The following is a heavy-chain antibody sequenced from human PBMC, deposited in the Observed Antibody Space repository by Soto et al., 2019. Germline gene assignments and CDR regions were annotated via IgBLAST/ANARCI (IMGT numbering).Heavy chain of an antibody. V-gene: IGHV3-23*01. CDR2: ISSTAGRTS. D-gene: IGHD3-10*01. CDR1: GFTFNTYP. Sequence: GGSLRLSCATSGFTFNTYPMTWVRQAPGKGLEWVSSISSTAGRTSSYADSVKGRFAISRDFSDNTVYLQMNNLRVDDTAVYFCAKGVLSFHYGMEVWGQGTTVTVSS. CDR3: AKGVLSFHYGMEV. J-gene: IGHJ6*02.